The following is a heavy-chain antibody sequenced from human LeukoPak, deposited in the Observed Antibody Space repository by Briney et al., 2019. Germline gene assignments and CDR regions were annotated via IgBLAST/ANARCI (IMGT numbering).Heavy chain of an antibody. D-gene: IGHD6-19*01. V-gene: IGHV3-21*01. CDR1: GFTFSGYS. CDR2: ISSSSSYI. CDR3: ARDDAGYSSGWYWVY. J-gene: IGHJ4*02. Sequence: GGSLRLSCAASGFTFSGYSMNWVRQAPGMGLEWVSSISSSSSYIYYADSVKGRFTISRDNAKNSLYLQMNSLRAEDTAVYYCARDDAGYSSGWYWVYWGQGTLVTVSS.